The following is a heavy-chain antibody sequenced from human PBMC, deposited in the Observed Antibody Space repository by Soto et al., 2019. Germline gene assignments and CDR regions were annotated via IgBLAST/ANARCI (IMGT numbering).Heavy chain of an antibody. CDR3: ARGLGMIFGVFIKKRTTAFDC. V-gene: IGHV4-34*01. CDR2: INHSGST. J-gene: IGHJ4*02. CDR1: GGSFSGYY. D-gene: IGHD3-3*01. Sequence: PSETLSLTCAVYGGSFSGYYWSWIRQPPGKGLEWIGEINHSGSTNYNPSLKSRVTISVDTSKNQFSLKLSSVTAADTAVYYCARGLGMIFGVFIKKRTTAFDCWGQGTLVNDSS.